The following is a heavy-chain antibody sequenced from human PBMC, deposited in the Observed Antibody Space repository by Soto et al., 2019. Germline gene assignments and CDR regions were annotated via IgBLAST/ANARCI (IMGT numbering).Heavy chain of an antibody. CDR3: ASRYITMVRGVKTRVDY. J-gene: IGHJ4*02. Sequence: PSETLSLTCAVYGGSFSGYYWSWIRQPPGKGLEWIGEINHSGSTNYNPSLKSRVTISVDTSKNQFSLKLSSVTAADTAVYYCASRYITMVRGVKTRVDYWGQGTLVTVSS. D-gene: IGHD3-10*01. CDR2: INHSGST. CDR1: GGSFSGYY. V-gene: IGHV4-34*01.